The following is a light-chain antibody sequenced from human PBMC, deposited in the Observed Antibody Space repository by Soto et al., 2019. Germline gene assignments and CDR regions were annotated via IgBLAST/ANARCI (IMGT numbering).Light chain of an antibody. V-gene: IGLV1-40*01. J-gene: IGLJ2*01. CDR3: QSYDRSLSGYVV. CDR1: PSNIGAGFD. CDR2: GNS. Sequence: QSVLTQPPSVSGAPGQRATISCTGSPSNIGAGFDVHWYQQLPGTAPKVLIYGNSYRPSGVPDRFSASKSGTSASLAITGLQAEDEAEYYCQSYDRSLSGYVVFGGGTKLTVL.